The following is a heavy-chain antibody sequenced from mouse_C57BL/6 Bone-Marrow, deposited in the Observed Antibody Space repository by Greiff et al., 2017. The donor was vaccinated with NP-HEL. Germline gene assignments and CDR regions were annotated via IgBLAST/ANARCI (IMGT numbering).Heavy chain of an antibody. D-gene: IGHD1-1*01. J-gene: IGHJ3*01. Sequence: VQLQQSGAELARPGASVKLSCKASGYTFTSYGISWVKQRTGQGLEWIGEIYPRSGNTYYNAKFKGKATLTADKSSSTAYMELRSLTSEDSAVYFCADYYGSRGFAYWGQGTLVTVSA. CDR2: IYPRSGNT. CDR1: GYTFTSYG. CDR3: ADYYGSRGFAY. V-gene: IGHV1-81*01.